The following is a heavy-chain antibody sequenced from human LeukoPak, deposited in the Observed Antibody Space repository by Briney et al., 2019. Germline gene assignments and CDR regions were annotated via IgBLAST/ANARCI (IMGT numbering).Heavy chain of an antibody. D-gene: IGHD2-2*01. CDR3: ARRGQLLDAFDI. J-gene: IGHJ3*02. Sequence: ASVKVSCKASGYTFTSYYMHWVRQAPGQGLEWMGIINPSGGSTGYAQKFQGRVTMTRDMSTSTVYMELSSLRSEDTAVYYCARRGQLLDAFDIWGQGTMVTVSS. CDR2: INPSGGST. CDR1: GYTFTSYY. V-gene: IGHV1-46*03.